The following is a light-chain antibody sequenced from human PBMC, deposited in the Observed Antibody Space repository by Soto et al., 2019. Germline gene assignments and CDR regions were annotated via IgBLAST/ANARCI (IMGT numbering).Light chain of an antibody. CDR3: CSYAGSYTWV. V-gene: IGLV2-11*01. Sequence: QSVLTQPRSVSGSPGQSVTLSCTGTSSDVGSYNYVSWYQQHPGKAPKLMIDDVNKRPSGVPDRFSGSRSGNMASLTISGLQAEDEADYYCCSYAGSYTWVFGGGTKLTVL. CDR2: DVN. J-gene: IGLJ3*02. CDR1: SSDVGSYNY.